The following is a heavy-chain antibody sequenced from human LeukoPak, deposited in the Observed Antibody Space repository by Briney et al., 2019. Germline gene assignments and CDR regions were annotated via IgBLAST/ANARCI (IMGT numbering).Heavy chain of an antibody. CDR1: GYDFSTFG. CDR2: ISAYHGKT. D-gene: IGHD6-19*01. J-gene: IGHJ3*02. CDR3: ARDSPFMVPGTGDAFDI. V-gene: IGHV1-18*01. Sequence: ASVKVSCKASGYDFSTFGISWVRQAPGEGLEWMGWISAYHGKTNFAQRFQGRVTLTTETPRSTAYMELRSLRSDDTAIYYCARDSPFMVPGTGDAFDIWGKGTMVSVSS.